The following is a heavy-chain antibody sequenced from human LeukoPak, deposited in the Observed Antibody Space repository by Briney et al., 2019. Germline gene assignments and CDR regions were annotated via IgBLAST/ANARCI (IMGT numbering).Heavy chain of an antibody. V-gene: IGHV4-39*01. CDR1: GGSISSSGYS. Sequence: SETLSLTCTVAGGSISSSGYSLDWIRQPPGKGLDWIGTIHYSGTTFYKSSLESRLTMSVDTSKNQFSLKLSSVTAADTAVYYCVRRVDYYGSGSYFYYDYWGQGTLVTVSS. CDR3: VRRVDYYGSGSYFYYDY. CDR2: IHYSGTT. D-gene: IGHD3-10*01. J-gene: IGHJ4*02.